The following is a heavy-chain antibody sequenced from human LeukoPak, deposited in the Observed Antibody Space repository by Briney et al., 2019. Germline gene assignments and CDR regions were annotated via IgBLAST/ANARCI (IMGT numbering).Heavy chain of an antibody. CDR2: IKGDGSEQ. CDR1: GFTFSSYW. V-gene: IGHV3-7*01. D-gene: IGHD4-11*01. Sequence: PGRSLRLSCAASGFTFSSYWMSWVRLAPGEGLEWVGNIKGDGSEQWYVDSVKGRFTISRDNAQNSVYLQMNSLRAEDTAVYYCARDEYRSRWLHPWGQGTLVTVTS. CDR3: ARDEYRSRWLHP. J-gene: IGHJ5*02.